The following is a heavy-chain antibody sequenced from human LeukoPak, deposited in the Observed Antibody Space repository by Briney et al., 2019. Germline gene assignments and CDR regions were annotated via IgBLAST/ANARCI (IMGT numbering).Heavy chain of an antibody. CDR2: IKQDGSEK. D-gene: IGHD2-2*01. CDR1: GFTFSNYW. CDR3: ARDLYEDIVVVPAGFSP. J-gene: IGHJ5*02. V-gene: IGHV3-7*01. Sequence: GGSLRLSCSASGFTFSNYWMSWVRQAPGKGLEWVANIKQDGSEKYYVDSVKGRFTISRDNAKNSLYLQMNSLRAEDTAVYYCARDLYEDIVVVPAGFSPWGQGTLVTVSS.